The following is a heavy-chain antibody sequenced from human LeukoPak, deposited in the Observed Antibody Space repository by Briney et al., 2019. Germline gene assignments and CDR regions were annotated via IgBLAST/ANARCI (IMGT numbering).Heavy chain of an antibody. V-gene: IGHV3-53*04. D-gene: IGHD4-17*01. Sequence: GGSLRLSCAASGFTVRSNYMSWVRQAPGKGLEWVSVIYSGGSTYYADSVKGRFTISRHNSKNTLYLQMNSLRAEDTAVYYCASSSTVTAGISRDYWGQGTLVTVSS. CDR2: IYSGGST. CDR1: GFTVRSNY. CDR3: ASSSTVTAGISRDY. J-gene: IGHJ4*02.